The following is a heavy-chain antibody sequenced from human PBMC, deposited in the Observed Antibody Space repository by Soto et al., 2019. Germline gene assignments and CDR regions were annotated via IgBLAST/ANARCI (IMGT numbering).Heavy chain of an antibody. J-gene: IGHJ6*02. CDR1: GFTFSSYG. V-gene: IGHV3-30*18. Sequence: QVQLVESGGGVVQPGRSLRLSCAASGFTFSSYGMHWVRQAPGKGLEWVAVISYDGSNKYYADSVKGRFTIPRDNSKNTLYLQMNSLRAEDTAVYYCAKDLVRGNYYYYYGMDVWGQGTTVTVSS. CDR3: AKDLVRGNYYYYYGMDV. CDR2: ISYDGSNK. D-gene: IGHD2-21*01.